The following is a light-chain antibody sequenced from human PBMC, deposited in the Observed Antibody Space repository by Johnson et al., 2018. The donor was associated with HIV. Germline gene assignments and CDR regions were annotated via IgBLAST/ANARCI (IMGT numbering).Light chain of an antibody. CDR2: DND. CDR3: GPWDSSLNASYV. Sequence: QSVLTQPPSVSAAPGQKVTISCSGNNSNIGNNYVSWYQHLPGTAPKLLIYDNDQRPSGIPDRFSGSKSGTSATLDITGLQPGDGADYYCGPWDSSLNASYVFGTGTKVTVL. J-gene: IGLJ1*01. V-gene: IGLV1-51*01. CDR1: NSNIGNNY.